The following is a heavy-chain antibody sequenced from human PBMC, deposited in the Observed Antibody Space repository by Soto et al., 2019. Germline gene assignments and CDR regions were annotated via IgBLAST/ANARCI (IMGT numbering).Heavy chain of an antibody. Sequence: PSETLSLTCTVSGDSISTDYWSWIRQSPGKGLEWIGFIYYSGSTYYNPSLKSRVTISVDTSKNQFSLKLSSVTAADTAVYYCARAGLEWSYNWFDPWGQGTLVTVSS. V-gene: IGHV4-59*08. J-gene: IGHJ5*02. D-gene: IGHD3-3*01. CDR2: IYYSGST. CDR1: GDSISTDY. CDR3: ARAGLEWSYNWFDP.